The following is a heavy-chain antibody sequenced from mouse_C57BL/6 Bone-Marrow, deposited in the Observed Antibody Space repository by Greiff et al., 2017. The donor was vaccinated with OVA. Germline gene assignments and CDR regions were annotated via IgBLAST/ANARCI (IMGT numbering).Heavy chain of an antibody. CDR3: ARQITTVVAEYFDV. CDR1: GFTFSDYG. Sequence: VQLKESGGGLVKPGGSLKLSCAASGFTFSDYGMHWVRQAPEKGLEWVAYISSGSSTIYYADTMKGRFTISRDNAKNTLFLQMTSLRSEDTAMYYCARQITTVVAEYFDVWGTGTTVTVSS. J-gene: IGHJ1*03. V-gene: IGHV5-17*01. CDR2: ISSGSSTI. D-gene: IGHD1-1*01.